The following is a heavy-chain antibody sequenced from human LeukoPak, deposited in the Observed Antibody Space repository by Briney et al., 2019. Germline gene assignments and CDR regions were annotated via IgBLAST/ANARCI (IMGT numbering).Heavy chain of an antibody. CDR1: GFSFSTHV. Sequence: PGGSLRLSCAASGFSFSTHVIHWLRQAPGMGLEYVSAISSNGGSKYYADSVKDRFSVSRDNLKNTVYLQMDSLRPEDMAMYYCARSYCTVNSCYQSFGYWGPGTLVSVSS. J-gene: IGHJ4*02. CDR2: ISSNGGSK. CDR3: ARSYCTVNSCYQSFGY. V-gene: IGHV3-64*02. D-gene: IGHD2-8*02.